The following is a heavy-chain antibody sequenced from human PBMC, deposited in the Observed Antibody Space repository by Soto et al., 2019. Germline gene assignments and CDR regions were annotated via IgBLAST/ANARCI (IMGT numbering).Heavy chain of an antibody. D-gene: IGHD1-26*01. CDR3: ARDFVVGGPTINYYYGMDV. Sequence: GGSLRLSCAASGFTVSSNYMSWVRQAPGKGLEWISIIYSAGNTYYADSVKGRFTISRDNSKNTLYLQMNSLGAEDTAVYYCARDFVVGGPTINYYYGMDVWGQGTRFTVAS. V-gene: IGHV3-66*01. J-gene: IGHJ6*02. CDR1: GFTVSSNY. CDR2: IYSAGNT.